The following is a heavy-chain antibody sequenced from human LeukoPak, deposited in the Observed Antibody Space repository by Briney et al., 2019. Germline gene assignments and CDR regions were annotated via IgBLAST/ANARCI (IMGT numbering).Heavy chain of an antibody. Sequence: SETLSLTCTVSGGSISSGTYYWNWIRQSPGKGLEWIGYIYYSGSTNYNPSLKSRVTISVDTSKNQFSLKLSSVTAADTAVYYCARGGYYGSGSTFDPWGQGTLVTVSS. CDR3: ARGGYYGSGSTFDP. CDR1: GGSISSGTYY. CDR2: IYYSGST. J-gene: IGHJ5*02. V-gene: IGHV4-61*01. D-gene: IGHD3-10*01.